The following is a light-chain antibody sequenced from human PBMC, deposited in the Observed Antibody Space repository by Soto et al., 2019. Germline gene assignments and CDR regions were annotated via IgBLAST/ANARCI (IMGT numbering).Light chain of an antibody. CDR2: TEY. CDR3: IQDYNYQIT. V-gene: IGKV1-6*01. CDR1: QGIRSE. J-gene: IGKJ4*01. Sequence: AIQRTQSPSSLSGSVVYRVTITCRASQGIRSELGWYQQKQGKAPNLMIYTEYTLQSGVKSRFSGSGSGTDFTLTIRSLQHEDFETYYCIQDYNYQITFGGGTKVDIK.